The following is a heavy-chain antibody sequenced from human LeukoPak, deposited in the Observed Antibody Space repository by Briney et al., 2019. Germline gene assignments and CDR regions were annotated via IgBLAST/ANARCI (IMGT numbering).Heavy chain of an antibody. Sequence: GGSLRLSCAASGFTCSSCEMNWVRQAPGKGLEWVSYISSSGSTIYYADSVKGRFTISRDNAKNSLYLQMNSLRAEDTAVYYCARPAPATEDYYYYMDVWGKGTTVTISS. CDR1: GFTCSSCE. V-gene: IGHV3-48*03. J-gene: IGHJ6*03. D-gene: IGHD2-2*01. CDR2: ISSSGSTI. CDR3: ARPAPATEDYYYYMDV.